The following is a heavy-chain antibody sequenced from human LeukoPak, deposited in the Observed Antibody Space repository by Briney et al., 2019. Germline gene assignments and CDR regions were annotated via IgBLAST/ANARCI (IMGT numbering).Heavy chain of an antibody. CDR3: ARGRDLFDF. Sequence: GGSLRLSCAASGFTFSTYSLNWVRQAPGKGLEWVSYISSSSSTIYYADSVTGRFTISRDNAKNSLYLQMNSLRAEDTAVYYCARGRDLFDFWGPGTLVTVSS. CDR1: GFTFSTYS. CDR2: ISSSSSTI. V-gene: IGHV3-48*04. J-gene: IGHJ4*02.